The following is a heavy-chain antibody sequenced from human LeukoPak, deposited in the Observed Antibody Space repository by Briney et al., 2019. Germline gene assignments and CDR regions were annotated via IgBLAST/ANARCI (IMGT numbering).Heavy chain of an antibody. J-gene: IGHJ4*02. Sequence: SETLSLTCTVSGGSISSSSYYWGWIRQPPGKGLEWIGSIYYSGSTYYNPSLKSRVTISVDTSKNQFSLKLSSVTAADTAVYYCARDSTVTSDFFDYWGQGTLVTVSS. D-gene: IGHD4-17*01. V-gene: IGHV4-39*07. CDR3: ARDSTVTSDFFDY. CDR1: GGSISSSSYY. CDR2: IYYSGST.